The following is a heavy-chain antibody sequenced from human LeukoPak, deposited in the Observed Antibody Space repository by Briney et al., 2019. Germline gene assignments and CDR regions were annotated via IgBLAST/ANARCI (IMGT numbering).Heavy chain of an antibody. Sequence: ASVRVSCKASGYTFTSYGISWVRQAPGQELEWMGWISAYNGNTNYAQKLQGRVTMTTDTSTSTAYMELRSLRSDDTAVYYCARWIAVAGTGWFDPWGQGTLVTVSS. V-gene: IGHV1-18*01. CDR1: GYTFTSYG. D-gene: IGHD6-19*01. J-gene: IGHJ5*02. CDR3: ARWIAVAGTGWFDP. CDR2: ISAYNGNT.